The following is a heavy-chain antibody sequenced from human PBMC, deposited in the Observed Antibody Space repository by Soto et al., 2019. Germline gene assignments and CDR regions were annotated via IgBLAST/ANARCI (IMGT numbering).Heavy chain of an antibody. CDR3: ARDMPRSYITIDY. CDR2: IKLDGREK. D-gene: IGHD2-2*01. Sequence: PGGSLRLSCAASGFTFTSYWMSWVRQAPGKGLEWVANIKLDGREKYYVDSVKGRFTISRDNDKNSLYLQMNSLRAEDTAVYYCARDMPRSYITIDYWGQGTLVTVSS. J-gene: IGHJ4*02. CDR1: GFTFTSYW. V-gene: IGHV3-7*05.